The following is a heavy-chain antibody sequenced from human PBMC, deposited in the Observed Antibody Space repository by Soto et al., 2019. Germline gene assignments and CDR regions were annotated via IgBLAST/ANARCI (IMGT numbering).Heavy chain of an antibody. CDR2: ISGGGAGT. D-gene: IGHD3-3*01. CDR1: GRTFRSYA. CDR3: AKGRKPDHDDGLCAFDS. V-gene: IGHV3-23*01. Sequence: GGSLRLSCVVSGRTFRSYAISWGRQAPGKGLEWVSGISGGGAGTYYADSVKGRFTISRDPSTTTLFLDMYSLGAEDTAIYYCAKGRKPDHDDGLCAFDSWGQGVLVTVSS. J-gene: IGHJ4*02.